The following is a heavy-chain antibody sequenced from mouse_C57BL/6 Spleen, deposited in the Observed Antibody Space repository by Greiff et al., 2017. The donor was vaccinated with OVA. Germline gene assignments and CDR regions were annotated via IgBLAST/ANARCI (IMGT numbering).Heavy chain of an antibody. V-gene: IGHV1-52*01. CDR2: IDPSDSET. CDR3: ARGGGIYYYGSSCAY. D-gene: IGHD1-1*01. Sequence: VKLQQPGAELVRPGSSVKLSCKASGYTFTSYWMHWVKQRPIQGLEWIGNIDPSDSETHYNQKFKDKATLTVDKSSSTAYMQLSSLTSEDSAVYYCARGGGIYYYGSSCAYWGQGTLVTVSA. J-gene: IGHJ3*01. CDR1: GYTFTSYW.